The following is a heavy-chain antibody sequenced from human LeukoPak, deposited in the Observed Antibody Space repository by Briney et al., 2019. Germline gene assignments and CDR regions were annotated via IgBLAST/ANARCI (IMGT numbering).Heavy chain of an antibody. CDR1: GGSFSIYY. CDR3: ARGLGGGNSVYFDL. V-gene: IGHV4-34*01. J-gene: IGHJ2*01. Sequence: PSETLSLTCAVYGGSFSIYYWSWSRQPPGKGLEWIAEINHSESTNYNPSLKSRVTISVDTSKNQVSLKLNSVTAADTAVYYCARGLGGGNSVYFDLWGRGTLVTVSS. CDR2: INHSEST. D-gene: IGHD4-23*01.